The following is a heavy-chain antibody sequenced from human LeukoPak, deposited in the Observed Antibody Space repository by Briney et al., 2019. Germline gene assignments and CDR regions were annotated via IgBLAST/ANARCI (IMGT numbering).Heavy chain of an antibody. CDR3: AGSWSPYDAFDI. D-gene: IGHD6-13*01. J-gene: IGHJ3*02. CDR2: INQDGSAK. Sequence: PGGSLRLSCAASGFMFTSYWMSWVRQAPGKGLERVANINQDGSAKYYVDSVKGRFTISRDNAKNSLYLQMNSLRAEDTAVYYCAGSWSPYDAFDIWGQGTMVIVSS. V-gene: IGHV3-7*01. CDR1: GFMFTSYW.